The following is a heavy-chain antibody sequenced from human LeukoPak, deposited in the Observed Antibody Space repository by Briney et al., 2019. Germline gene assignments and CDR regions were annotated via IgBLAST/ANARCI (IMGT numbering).Heavy chain of an antibody. CDR3: ARGRQIVVVPAATYYYYYGMDV. V-gene: IGHV1-18*01. J-gene: IGHJ6*02. CDR1: GYTFTSYG. Sequence: ASVKVSCKASGYTFTSYGISWVRQAPGQGLEWMGWISAYNGNTNYAQKLQGRVTMTTDTSTSTAYMELRSLRSDDTAVYYCARGRQIVVVPAATYYYYYGMDVWGQGTTVTVSS. D-gene: IGHD2-2*01. CDR2: ISAYNGNT.